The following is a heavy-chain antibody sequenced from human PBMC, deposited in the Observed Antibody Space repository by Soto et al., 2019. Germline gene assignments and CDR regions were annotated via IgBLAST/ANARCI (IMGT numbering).Heavy chain of an antibody. D-gene: IGHD6-13*01. Sequence: GGSLRLSCAASGFSFSDYAMSWVRQAPGKGLEWVSVISESGGSTHYADSVRGRFTVSRDNSKNSLSLRMNSLRDEDTAVYFCAKRSPYSSGWYSPIFDYWGQGPPVTVSS. V-gene: IGHV3-23*01. CDR2: ISESGGST. CDR3: AKRSPYSSGWYSPIFDY. J-gene: IGHJ4*02. CDR1: GFSFSDYA.